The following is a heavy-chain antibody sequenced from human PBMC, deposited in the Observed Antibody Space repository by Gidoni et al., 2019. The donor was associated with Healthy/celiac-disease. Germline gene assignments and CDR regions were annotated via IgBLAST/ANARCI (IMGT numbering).Heavy chain of an antibody. CDR3: AKGRVTTGQYYFDY. CDR1: GFTFRSYG. V-gene: IGHV3-30*18. CDR2: ISYDGSNK. J-gene: IGHJ4*02. Sequence: QVQLVESGGGVVQPGRSLRLSCAASGFTFRSYGMHWVRQAPGKVLEWVAVISYDGSNKYYADAVKGRFTISRDNSKNTLYLQMNSLRAEDTAVYYCAKGRVTTGQYYFDYWGQGTLVTASS. D-gene: IGHD4-17*01.